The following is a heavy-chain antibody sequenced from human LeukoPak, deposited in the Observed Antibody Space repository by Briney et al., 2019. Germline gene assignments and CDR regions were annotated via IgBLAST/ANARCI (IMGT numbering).Heavy chain of an antibody. CDR3: ARAQYYYDSSGYKGAFDI. CDR2: INHSGST. D-gene: IGHD3-22*01. V-gene: IGHV4-34*01. Sequence: SETLSLTCAVYGGSFSGYYWSWIRQPPGKGLEWIGEINHSGSTNYNPSLKSRVTISVDTSKNQFSLKLSSVTAADTAVYYCARAQYYYDSSGYKGAFDIWGQGTMVTVSS. CDR1: GGSFSGYY. J-gene: IGHJ3*02.